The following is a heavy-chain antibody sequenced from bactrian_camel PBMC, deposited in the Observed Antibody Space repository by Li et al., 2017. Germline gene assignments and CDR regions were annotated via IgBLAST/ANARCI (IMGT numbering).Heavy chain of an antibody. D-gene: IGHD4*01. J-gene: IGHJ4*01. CDR3: ATDLYATVLGDNG. V-gene: IGHV3S53*01. CDR2: ITRDGIT. Sequence: HVQLVESRGGSVQAGGSLRLSCVAPAYIIGTCGMAWYRLLSGKDPLKDRELIATITRDGITAYADSVKGRFTISRDNAKNTVYLQMNSLKSEDTALYYCATDLYATVLGDNGWGQGTQVTVS. CDR1: AYIIGTCG.